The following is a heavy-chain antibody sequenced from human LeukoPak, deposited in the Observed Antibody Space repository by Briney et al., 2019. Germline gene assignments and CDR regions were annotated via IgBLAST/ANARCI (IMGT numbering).Heavy chain of an antibody. CDR1: GGTFSSYA. Sequence: ASVRVSCKASGGTFSSYAISWVRQAPGQGLEWMGRIIPILGIANYAQKFRGRVTITADKSTSTAYMELSSLRSEDTAVYYCARLDGCSSTSCYPIYWGQGTLVTVSS. J-gene: IGHJ4*02. CDR2: IIPILGIA. CDR3: ARLDGCSSTSCYPIY. D-gene: IGHD2-2*01. V-gene: IGHV1-69*04.